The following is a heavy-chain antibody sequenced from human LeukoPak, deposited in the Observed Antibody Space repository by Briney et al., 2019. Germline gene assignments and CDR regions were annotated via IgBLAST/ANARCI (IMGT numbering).Heavy chain of an antibody. D-gene: IGHD6-19*01. V-gene: IGHV3-48*01. CDR2: ISSSSSTI. CDR3: ARAHRRSGWPFDY. J-gene: IGHJ4*02. Sequence: GGSLRLSCAASGFTFSSYSMNWVRQAPGKGLEWVSYISSSSSTIYYADSVKGRFTISRDNAKNSLYLQMNSLRAEDTAVHYCARAHRRSGWPFDYWGQGTLVTVSS. CDR1: GFTFSSYS.